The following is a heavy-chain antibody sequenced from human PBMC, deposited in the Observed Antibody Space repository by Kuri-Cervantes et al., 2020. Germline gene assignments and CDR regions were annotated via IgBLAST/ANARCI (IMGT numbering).Heavy chain of an antibody. V-gene: IGHV4-61*01. D-gene: IGHD6-13*01. CDR2: IYYSGST. CDR1: GGSVSSDNYY. CDR3: ARGRSSSRHHYYYYMDV. J-gene: IGHJ6*03. Sequence: SETLSLTCTVSGGSVSSDNYYWSWIRQPPGKGLEWIGYIYYSGSTNYNPSLKSRVTISVDTSKNQFSLKLSSVTAADTAVYSCARGRSSSRHHYYYYMDVWGKGTTVTVSS.